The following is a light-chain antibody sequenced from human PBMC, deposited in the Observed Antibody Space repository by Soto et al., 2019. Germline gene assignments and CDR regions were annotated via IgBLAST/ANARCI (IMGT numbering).Light chain of an antibody. Sequence: EIVLTQSPGTLSLSPGERATLSCRASQSVSSSYLAWYQQKPGQAPRLLIYGASSRATGIPDRFSGRGSGTDFTLTISRLEPEDFAVYYYQQYGSSPPSTFGQGTRLEIK. CDR1: QSVSSSY. V-gene: IGKV3-20*01. J-gene: IGKJ5*01. CDR2: GAS. CDR3: QQYGSSPPST.